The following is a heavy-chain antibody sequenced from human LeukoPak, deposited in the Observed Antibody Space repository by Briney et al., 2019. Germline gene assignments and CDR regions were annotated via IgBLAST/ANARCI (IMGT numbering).Heavy chain of an antibody. Sequence: GGSLRLSCAASGLIFNDYAMHWVRQAPGKGLEWVSGITWNSGSIAYAGPVKGRFTISRDNGKNSLYLQMTSLRAEDTALYYCAKAMGGSYFLAFDVWGQGTVVTVSS. D-gene: IGHD1-26*01. J-gene: IGHJ3*01. V-gene: IGHV3-9*01. CDR1: GLIFNDYA. CDR2: ITWNSGSI. CDR3: AKAMGGSYFLAFDV.